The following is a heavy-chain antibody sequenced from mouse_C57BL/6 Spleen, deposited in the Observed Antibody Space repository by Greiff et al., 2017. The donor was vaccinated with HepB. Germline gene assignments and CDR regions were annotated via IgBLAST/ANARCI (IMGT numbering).Heavy chain of an antibody. CDR2: INPSHGGT. D-gene: IGHD3-2*02. V-gene: IGHV1-53*01. Sequence: VQLQQPGTELVKPGASVKLSCKASGYTFTSYWMQWVKPRPGQGLEWIGTINPSHGGTNYNEKFKSKATLTVDKSSSTAYMQHISLTSEDSAVYYCARDSSGYSAWFAYWGQGTLVTVSA. J-gene: IGHJ3*01. CDR3: ARDSSGYSAWFAY. CDR1: GYTFTSYW.